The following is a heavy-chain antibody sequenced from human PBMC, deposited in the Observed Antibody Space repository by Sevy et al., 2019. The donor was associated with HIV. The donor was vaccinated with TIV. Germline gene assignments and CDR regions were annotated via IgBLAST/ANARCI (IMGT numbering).Heavy chain of an antibody. CDR1: GYTLTQFS. D-gene: IGHD3-22*01. Sequence: ASVKVSCKVSGYTLTQFSMHWVRQAPGKGLEWMATFDPEDDETIYAQRLQGRVTMTEDTATDTAYMELSSLRSDDTAVYYCAVTKDYYDSSGYPFDYWGQGSLVTVSS. J-gene: IGHJ4*02. CDR2: FDPEDDET. V-gene: IGHV1-24*01. CDR3: AVTKDYYDSSGYPFDY.